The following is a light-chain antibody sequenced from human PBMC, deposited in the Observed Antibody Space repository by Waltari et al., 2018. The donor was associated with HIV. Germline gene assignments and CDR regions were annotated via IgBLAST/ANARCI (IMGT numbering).Light chain of an antibody. J-gene: IGKJ2*01. CDR3: QQCYSTPYT. CDR2: WAS. V-gene: IGKV4-1*01. CDR1: QSVLSSSNNKNY. Sequence: DIVMTQSPDSLAVSLGERATINCKSSQSVLSSSNNKNYLTWYQQKPGQPPKLLLFWASTRQSGVPDRVSGSGSGSDFTLNISSLQAEDVAVYYCQQCYSTPYTFGQGTKLEIK.